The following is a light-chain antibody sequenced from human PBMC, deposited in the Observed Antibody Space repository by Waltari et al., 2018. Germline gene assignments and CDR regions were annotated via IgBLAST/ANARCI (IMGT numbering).Light chain of an antibody. V-gene: IGLV2-14*03. CDR1: GSDIGNYNY. Sequence: HSALTQPAPVSGSPGQTVTISCPGTGSDIGNYNYVSWYQQHSGKAPKLLIYEVSRRPSEISNRFSGSKSGNTASLVISGLLGEDEALYFCSSYTDIHTWVFGGGTTVTVL. CDR2: EVS. J-gene: IGLJ3*02. CDR3: SSYTDIHTWV.